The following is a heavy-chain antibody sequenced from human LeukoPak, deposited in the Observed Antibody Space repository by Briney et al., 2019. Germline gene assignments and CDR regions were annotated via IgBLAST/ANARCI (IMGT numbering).Heavy chain of an antibody. D-gene: IGHD5-24*01. V-gene: IGHV3-30-3*01. Sequence: GGSLRLSCAASGFTFSSYAMHWVRQAPGKGLEWVAVISYDGSNKYYADSVKGRFTISRDNSKNTLYLQMNSLRAEDTAVYYCARDSRWLQSHYFDYWGQGTLVTVSS. J-gene: IGHJ4*02. CDR2: ISYDGSNK. CDR1: GFTFSSYA. CDR3: ARDSRWLQSHYFDY.